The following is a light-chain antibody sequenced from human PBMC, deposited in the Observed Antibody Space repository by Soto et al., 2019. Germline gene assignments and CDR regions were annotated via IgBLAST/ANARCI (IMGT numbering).Light chain of an antibody. J-gene: IGKJ5*01. CDR1: QSIRSL. CDR3: QQYQTYST. Sequence: EIQITQSASTLSASVGDRVTITCRASQSIRSLLAWYQQKPGKAPKVLIYDASSLGSGVPSRFSGSGSGTEFTLTISSLQPDDFATYFCQQYQTYSTFGQGTRLEIK. CDR2: DAS. V-gene: IGKV1-5*01.